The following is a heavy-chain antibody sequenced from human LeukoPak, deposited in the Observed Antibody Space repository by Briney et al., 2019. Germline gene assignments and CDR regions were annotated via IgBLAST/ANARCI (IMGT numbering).Heavy chain of an antibody. CDR2: IRSKGYGGTT. CDR3: ASVPIQLWLYYGLDV. D-gene: IGHD5-18*01. CDR1: GFTFGDHA. V-gene: IGHV3-49*04. J-gene: IGHJ6*02. Sequence: PGGSLRLSCTASGFTFGDHAMSWVRQAPGKGLEWVGFIRSKGYGGTTEYGASVKGRFTVARVDSKSSEYLQMNSLKTEDTAVYYCASVPIQLWLYYGLDVWGQGTGVIVS.